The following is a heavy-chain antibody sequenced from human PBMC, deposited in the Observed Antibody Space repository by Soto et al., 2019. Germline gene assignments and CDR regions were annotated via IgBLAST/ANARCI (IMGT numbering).Heavy chain of an antibody. J-gene: IGHJ5*02. Sequence: QVQLQASGPGLVKPSQTLSLICTVSGGSISTGDFSWSWIRQHPGKGLEWIGDMYHSGSPYYNPSLKSRLSISVDPSNSQCSLRLSSVTAADTAVYYCARTRANVVVLNLEDTYFDPWGQGTLVTVSS. V-gene: IGHV4-31*03. CDR2: MYHSGSP. CDR3: ARTRANVVVLNLEDTYFDP. D-gene: IGHD2-21*01. CDR1: GGSISTGDFS.